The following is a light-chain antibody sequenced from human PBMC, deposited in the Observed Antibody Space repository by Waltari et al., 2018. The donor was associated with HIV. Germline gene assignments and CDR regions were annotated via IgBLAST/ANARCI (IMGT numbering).Light chain of an antibody. CDR2: SNK. J-gene: IGLJ3*02. CDR3: AAWDDSLNEWL. V-gene: IGLV1-44*01. CDR1: RSNIGTNI. Sequence: QSVLTQPPSASGTPGRGVTISCSGSRSNIGTNIVHWYQQFPVTAPNCPMYSNKQRPSVVPDRFAGSKSGTSASLAISGLQSDDEADFYCAAWDDSLNEWLFGGGTKLTVL.